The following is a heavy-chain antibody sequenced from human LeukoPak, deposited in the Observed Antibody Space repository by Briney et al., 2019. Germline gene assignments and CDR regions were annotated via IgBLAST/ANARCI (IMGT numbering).Heavy chain of an antibody. CDR2: MNPNSGNT. Sequence: ASVKVSCKASGYTFTSYDINWVRQATGQGLEWMGWMNPNSGNTGYAQKFQGRITITADKSTSTAYMQLSSPRSEDTAVYYCARDLGGSYLDAFDIWGQGTMVTVSS. CDR1: GYTFTSYD. J-gene: IGHJ3*02. D-gene: IGHD1-26*01. V-gene: IGHV1-8*01. CDR3: ARDLGGSYLDAFDI.